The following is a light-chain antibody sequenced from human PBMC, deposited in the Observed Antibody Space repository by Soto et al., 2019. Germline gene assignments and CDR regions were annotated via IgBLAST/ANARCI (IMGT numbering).Light chain of an antibody. CDR1: SSDVGGYNY. V-gene: IGLV2-8*01. Sequence: QSALTQPPSASGSPGQSVTISCTGTSSDVGGYNYVSWYQQHPGKAPKLMIYDVSKRPSGVPDRFSGSKSGNTASLTVSGLQTEDEADYYCSSYAGSNNVVFCGGTKLTVL. CDR2: DVS. CDR3: SSYAGSNNVV. J-gene: IGLJ2*01.